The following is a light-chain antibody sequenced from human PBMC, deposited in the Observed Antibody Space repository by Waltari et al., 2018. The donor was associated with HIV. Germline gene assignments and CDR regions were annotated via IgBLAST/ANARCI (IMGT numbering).Light chain of an antibody. CDR3: QVWDGNSDHQV. J-gene: IGLJ3*02. V-gene: IGLV3-21*02. Sequence: SYVLTQPPSVSVAPGQTAMITCGGNNIGSKTVQCYQQKPGQAPILVIYDDADRPSGIPERFSGSNSGNTATLTISRVEAGDEADYFCQVWDGNSDHQVFGGGTKLTVL. CDR1: NIGSKT. CDR2: DDA.